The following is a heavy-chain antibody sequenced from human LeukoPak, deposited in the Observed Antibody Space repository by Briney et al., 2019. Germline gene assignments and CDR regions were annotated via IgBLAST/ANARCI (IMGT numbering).Heavy chain of an antibody. CDR2: IIPIFGTA. CDR3: PRKGWLDAFDI. J-gene: IGHJ3*02. D-gene: IGHD6-19*01. CDR1: GRTFSSYA. Sequence: SAKVSCKASGRTFSSYAISWVRQAPGQGLEWMGGIIPIFGTANYAQKFQGRVTITADESTSTAYMELSSLRSEDTAVYYCPRKGWLDAFDIWGQGTMVTVSS. V-gene: IGHV1-69*13.